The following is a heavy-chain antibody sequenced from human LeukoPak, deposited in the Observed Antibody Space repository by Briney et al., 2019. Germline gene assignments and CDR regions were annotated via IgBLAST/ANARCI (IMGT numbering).Heavy chain of an antibody. CDR2: ISGSGGST. D-gene: IGHD3-3*01. CDR3: AKSNRVTIFGVAPLDY. CDR1: GFTFSSYA. V-gene: IGHV3-23*01. J-gene: IGHJ4*02. Sequence: GGSLRLSCAASGFTFSSYAMSWVRQAPGKGLEWVSAISGSGGSTYYADSVKGRFTISRDNSKNTLYLQMNSLRAEDTAVYYCAKSNRVTIFGVAPLDYWGQGTLVTVSS.